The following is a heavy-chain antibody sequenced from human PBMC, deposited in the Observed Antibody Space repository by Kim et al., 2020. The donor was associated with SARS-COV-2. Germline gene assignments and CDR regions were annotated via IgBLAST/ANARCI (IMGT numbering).Heavy chain of an antibody. Sequence: SETLSLTCTVSGGSISSYYWSWIRQPPGKGLEWIGYIYYSGSTNYNPSLKSRVTISVDTSKNQFSLKLSSVTAADTAVYYCARDQVDSSGWRLNWFDPWGQGTLVTVSS. CDR2: IYYSGST. V-gene: IGHV4-59*13. J-gene: IGHJ5*02. CDR1: GGSISSYY. CDR3: ARDQVDSSGWRLNWFDP. D-gene: IGHD6-19*01.